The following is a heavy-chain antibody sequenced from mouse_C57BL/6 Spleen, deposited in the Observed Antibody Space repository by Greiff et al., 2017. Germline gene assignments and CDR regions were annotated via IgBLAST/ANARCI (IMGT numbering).Heavy chain of an antibody. CDR3: AREGYYGSSYGY. Sequence: DVKLVESGGGLVKPGGSLKLSCAASGFTFSDYGMHWVRQAPEKGLEWVAYISSGSSTIYYADTVKGRFTISRDNAKNTLFLQMTSLRSEDTAMYYCAREGYYGSSYGYWGQGTTLTVSS. V-gene: IGHV5-17*01. J-gene: IGHJ2*01. CDR2: ISSGSSTI. D-gene: IGHD1-1*01. CDR1: GFTFSDYG.